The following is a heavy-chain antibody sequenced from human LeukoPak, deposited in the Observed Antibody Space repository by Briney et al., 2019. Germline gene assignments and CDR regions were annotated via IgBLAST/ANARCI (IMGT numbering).Heavy chain of an antibody. V-gene: IGHV4-31*03. Sequence: PSQTLSLTCTVSGGSISSGGYYWSWIRQHPGKGLEWIGYIYYSGSTYYNPSLKSRVTISVETSKNQFSLKLSSVTAADTAVYYCASSFDDSSGYYSRFFDYWGQGTLVTVSS. CDR3: ASSFDDSSGYYSRFFDY. J-gene: IGHJ4*02. CDR2: IYYSGST. D-gene: IGHD3-22*01. CDR1: GGSISSGGYY.